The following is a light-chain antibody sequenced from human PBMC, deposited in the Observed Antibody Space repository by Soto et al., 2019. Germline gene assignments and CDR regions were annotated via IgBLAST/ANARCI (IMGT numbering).Light chain of an antibody. CDR2: AAS. CDR1: QGINSY. J-gene: IGKJ4*01. CDR3: LQYSGYVPT. Sequence: DMQMTQSPSAMSAAVGDRFTITGRASQGINSYSSWCEQQPGKVPKSLIYAASNLERGIPSRFSGSGSGTEFTLTINGLQPEDCATFYCLQYSGYVPTFGGGTKVDI. V-gene: IGKV1-17*03.